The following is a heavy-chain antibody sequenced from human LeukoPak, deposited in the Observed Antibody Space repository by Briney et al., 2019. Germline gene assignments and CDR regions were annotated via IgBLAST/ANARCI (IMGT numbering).Heavy chain of an antibody. CDR3: ARDYDSSGYYYPFDY. CDR2: IYYSGST. CDR1: GGSISSYY. J-gene: IGHJ4*02. Sequence: SETLSLTCTVSGGSISSYYWSWIRQPPGKGLEWIGYIYYSGSTNYNPSLKSRVTISVDTSKNQFSLKLSSVTAADTAVYYCARDYDSSGYYYPFDYWGQGTLVTVSS. D-gene: IGHD3-22*01. V-gene: IGHV4-59*12.